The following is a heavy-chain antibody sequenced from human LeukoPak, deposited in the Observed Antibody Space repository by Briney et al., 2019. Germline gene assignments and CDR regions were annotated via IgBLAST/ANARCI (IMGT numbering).Heavy chain of an antibody. D-gene: IGHD3-3*01. Sequence: SGGSLRLSCAASGFTFSNAWMSWVRQAPGKGLEWVGRIKSKTDGGTTDYAAPVKGRFTISRDDSKNTLYLQMNSLKTEDTAVHYCTTVSYDFWAYGMDVWGQGTTVTVSS. CDR2: IKSKTDGGTT. V-gene: IGHV3-15*01. CDR3: TTVSYDFWAYGMDV. J-gene: IGHJ6*02. CDR1: GFTFSNAW.